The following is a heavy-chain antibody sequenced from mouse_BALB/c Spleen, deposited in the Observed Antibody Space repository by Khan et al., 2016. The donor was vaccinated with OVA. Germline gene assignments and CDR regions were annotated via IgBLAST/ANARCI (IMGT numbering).Heavy chain of an antibody. D-gene: IGHD2-3*01. CDR1: GFTFSGFG. CDR2: ISSGSNTI. CDR3: ARTGYYYFDY. J-gene: IGHJ2*01. V-gene: IGHV5-17*02. Sequence: EVELVESGGGLVQTGGSRKLSCAASGFTFSGFGMHWVRQAPEKGLEWVAYISSGSNTIYYADTVKGRFTIARYKPKNTLFLQMTSLRSEDTAMYYCARTGYYYFDYWGQGTTLTVSS.